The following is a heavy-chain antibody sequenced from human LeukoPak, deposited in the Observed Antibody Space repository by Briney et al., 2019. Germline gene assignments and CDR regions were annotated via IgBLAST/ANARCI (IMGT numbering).Heavy chain of an antibody. CDR3: ARAPDYYDSSGYMYYFDY. J-gene: IGHJ4*02. Sequence: SETLSLTCAVYGGSFSGYYWSWIRQPPGKGLEWIGEINHSGSTNYNPSLKSRVTISADTSKNQFSLKLSSVTAADTAVYYCARAPDYYDSSGYMYYFDYWGQGALVTVSS. CDR2: INHSGST. CDR1: GGSFSGYY. V-gene: IGHV4-34*01. D-gene: IGHD3-22*01.